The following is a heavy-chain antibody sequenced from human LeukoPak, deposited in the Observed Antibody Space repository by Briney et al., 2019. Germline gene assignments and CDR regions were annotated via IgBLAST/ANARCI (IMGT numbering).Heavy chain of an antibody. CDR2: IYGGGNT. Sequence: SCKASGYTFTSYGISWVRQAPGKGLEWVSVIYGGGNTYYADSVKGRFTISRDNSKNTVYLQMNSLRAEDTAVYYCARNSGSYYKLAYWGQGTLVTVSS. V-gene: IGHV3-53*01. CDR3: ARNSGSYYKLAY. CDR1: GYTFTSYG. J-gene: IGHJ4*02. D-gene: IGHD3-10*01.